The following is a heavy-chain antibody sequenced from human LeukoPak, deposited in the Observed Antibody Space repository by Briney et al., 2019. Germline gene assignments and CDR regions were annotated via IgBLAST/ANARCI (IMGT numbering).Heavy chain of an antibody. CDR2: IHYSGST. CDR1: GRPISSYY. V-gene: IGHV4-59*01. CDR3: ARNQGVVAWRAYMDV. D-gene: IGHD3-3*01. J-gene: IGHJ6*03. Sequence: PSETLSLTCTVSGRPISSYYWSWIRQPPGKGLEGIGDIHYSGSTNYNPYLKSRVTISVDTSKNQFSLKLSSVTAADTAVYYCARNQGVVAWRAYMDVWGKGSTVTVSS.